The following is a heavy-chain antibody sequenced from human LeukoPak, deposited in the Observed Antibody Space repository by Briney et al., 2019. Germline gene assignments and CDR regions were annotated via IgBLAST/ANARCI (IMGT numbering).Heavy chain of an antibody. D-gene: IGHD2-21*02. V-gene: IGHV1-2*02. Sequence: ASVRVSCKASGYTFTGYYIHWVRQAPGQGLEWMGWINPNSGGTNYAQKFQGRVTMTRDTSISTAYMELSRLRSDDTAVYYCASGDSILCGGDCPYYFDYWGQGTLVTVSS. CDR2: INPNSGGT. CDR3: ASGDSILCGGDCPYYFDY. CDR1: GYTFTGYY. J-gene: IGHJ4*02.